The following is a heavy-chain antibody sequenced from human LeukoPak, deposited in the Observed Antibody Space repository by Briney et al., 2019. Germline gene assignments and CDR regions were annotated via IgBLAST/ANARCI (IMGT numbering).Heavy chain of an antibody. J-gene: IGHJ6*02. Sequence: GGSLRLSCAASGFSFSYYGMHWVRQAPGKGLGWVAVIAYDGIKKDYAASLKGRFTVSRDNSKNTLYLQMDSLRAEDTAVYYCAKDNRFVSGTFHYYYGMDFWGQGTTVTVSS. CDR1: GFSFSYYG. CDR3: AKDNRFVSGTFHYYYGMDF. D-gene: IGHD1-26*01. CDR2: IAYDGIKK. V-gene: IGHV3-30*18.